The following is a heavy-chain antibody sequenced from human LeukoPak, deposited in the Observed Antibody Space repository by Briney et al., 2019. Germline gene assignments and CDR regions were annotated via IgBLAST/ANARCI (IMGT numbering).Heavy chain of an antibody. V-gene: IGHV4-31*03. Sequence: SETLSLTCTVSGGSISSGGYYWSWIRQHPGKGLEWIGYIYYSGSTYYNPSLKSRVTISVDTSKNQFSLKLSSVTAADTAVYYCARETLGSGTSESTGDIWGQGTLVTVSS. J-gene: IGHJ4*02. CDR3: ARETLGSGTSESTGDI. CDR1: GGSISSGGYY. D-gene: IGHD3-10*01. CDR2: IYYSGST.